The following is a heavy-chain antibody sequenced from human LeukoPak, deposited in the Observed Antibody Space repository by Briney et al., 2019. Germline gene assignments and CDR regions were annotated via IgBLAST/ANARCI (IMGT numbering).Heavy chain of an antibody. D-gene: IGHD3-9*01. Sequence: GGSLRLSCAASGFTFDDYAMHWVRQAPGKGLEWVSGISWNSGSIGYADSVKGRFTISRDNAKNSLYLQMNSLRAEDTAVYYCARDYYDILTGYRSAMDVWGQGTTVTVSS. V-gene: IGHV3-9*01. CDR3: ARDYYDILTGYRSAMDV. J-gene: IGHJ6*02. CDR1: GFTFDDYA. CDR2: ISWNSGSI.